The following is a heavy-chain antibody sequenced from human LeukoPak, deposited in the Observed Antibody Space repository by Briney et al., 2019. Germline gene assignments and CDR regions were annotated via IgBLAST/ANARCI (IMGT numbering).Heavy chain of an antibody. Sequence: SAETLSLTCTASGVSISSSSYYWGWIRQPPGKGLEWIGSIYYSGSTYYNPSLKSRLTISVDTSKNQFSLKLSSVTAADTAVYYCARDPLKLDYAQAWWGQGTLVTVSS. J-gene: IGHJ4*02. CDR2: IYYSGST. D-gene: IGHD4-17*01. CDR1: GVSISSSSYY. CDR3: ARDPLKLDYAQAW. V-gene: IGHV4-39*02.